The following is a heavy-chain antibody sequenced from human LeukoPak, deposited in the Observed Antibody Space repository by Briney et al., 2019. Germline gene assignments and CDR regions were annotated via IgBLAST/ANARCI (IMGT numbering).Heavy chain of an antibody. CDR1: GASISDSSFW. CDR3: ARSVSGSYGAFDI. Sequence: SETLSLTCTVSGASISDSSFWWGWIRRPPGKGLEWIGNIYYSGTTNYNPSLESRVTIPVDKSKNQFSLKLSSVTAADTAVYYCARSVSGSYGAFDIWGQGTMDTVSS. V-gene: IGHV4-61*05. J-gene: IGHJ3*02. CDR2: IYYSGTT. D-gene: IGHD1-26*01.